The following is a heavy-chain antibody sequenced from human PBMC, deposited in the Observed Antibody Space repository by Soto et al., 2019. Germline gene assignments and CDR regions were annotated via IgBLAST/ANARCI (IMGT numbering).Heavy chain of an antibody. D-gene: IGHD3-10*01. J-gene: IGHJ6*02. Sequence: QVQLVQSGAEVKKPGASVKVSCKASGYTFTSYGISWVRQAPGQGLEWMGWISAYNGNTNYAQKLQGRITMTTDTSXSXXYKEPRSLRSDDTAVYYGAGDLESGDYCYCNGMDVWGQGTTVTASS. V-gene: IGHV1-18*01. CDR3: AGDLESGDYCYCNGMDV. CDR2: ISAYNGNT. CDR1: GYTFTSYG.